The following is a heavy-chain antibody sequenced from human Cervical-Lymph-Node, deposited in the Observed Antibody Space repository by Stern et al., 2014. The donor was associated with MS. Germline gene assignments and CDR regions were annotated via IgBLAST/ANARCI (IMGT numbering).Heavy chain of an antibody. CDR3: ALRRSYYVY. Sequence: VQLLESGSEVKKPGSSVKVSCKPSGDTFSSYALSWVRQATGQGLEWVGGLIPYFGATRYGQKFQGRVTITPEESTGTAFMELTNLTSDDTAVYYCALRRSYYVYWGQGTLITVSS. D-gene: IGHD4-11*01. V-gene: IGHV1-69*01. CDR1: GDTFSSYA. CDR2: LIPYFGAT. J-gene: IGHJ4*02.